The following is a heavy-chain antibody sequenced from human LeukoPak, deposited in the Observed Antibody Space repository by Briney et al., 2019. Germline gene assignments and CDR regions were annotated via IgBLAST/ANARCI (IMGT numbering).Heavy chain of an antibody. CDR3: TRNACPDY. CDR1: GVSVGSGDYF. CDR2: IYFSGST. D-gene: IGHD1-14*01. J-gene: IGHJ4*02. Sequence: SETLSLTCTVSGVSVGSGDYFWSWIRQPPGKGLEWIGYIYFSGSTDSNPSLESRVTVSIDTSKNQFSLKLRSVTAADTAVNYCTRNACPDYWGQGLLVTVSS. V-gene: IGHV4-30-4*08.